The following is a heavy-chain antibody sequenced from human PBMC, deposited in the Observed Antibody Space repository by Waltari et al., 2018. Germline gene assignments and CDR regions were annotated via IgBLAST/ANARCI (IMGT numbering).Heavy chain of an antibody. CDR3: ARSKEDDIVIVPPGLDS. Sequence: QVQQAQSDSGWKKPGAAVNVSCQAAGYTFITSAIHWGRQAPGQGLEWMGWIDVVTGNPTYAPGFSGRFVFSLDTSVNTAYLQINSLTTEDTAIYYCARSKEDDIVIVPPGLDSWGQGTLVTVSS. J-gene: IGHJ4*02. CDR2: IDVVTGNP. CDR1: GYTFITSA. D-gene: IGHD2-2*01. V-gene: IGHV7-4-1*02.